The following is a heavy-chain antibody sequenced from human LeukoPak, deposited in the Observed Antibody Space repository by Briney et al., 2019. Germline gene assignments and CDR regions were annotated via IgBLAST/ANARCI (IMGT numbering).Heavy chain of an antibody. V-gene: IGHV3-74*01. D-gene: IGHD4-23*01. CDR3: VRDLILVDTPGDDFDY. Sequence: RGSLRLSCAASGFTFSNYWMHWVRQVPGKGLVWVSRINVDGSVKSCADSVKGRFTISRDNAKNTVSLQMNSLRAEDTAVYYCVRDLILVDTPGDDFDYWGQGALVTVSS. CDR2: INVDGSVK. J-gene: IGHJ4*02. CDR1: GFTFSNYW.